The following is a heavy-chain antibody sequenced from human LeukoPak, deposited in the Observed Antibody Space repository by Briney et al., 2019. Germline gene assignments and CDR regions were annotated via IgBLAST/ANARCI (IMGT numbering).Heavy chain of an antibody. CDR2: IYTSGST. CDR3: ARERREQLLPPYTRLVTYFDY. Sequence: SETLSLTCTVSGGSISSGSYYWSWIRQPAGKGLEWIGRIYTSGSTNYNPSLKSRVTISADTSKNQFSLKLSSVTAADTAVYYCARERREQLLPPYTRLVTYFDYWGQGTLVTVSS. V-gene: IGHV4-61*02. J-gene: IGHJ4*02. CDR1: GGSISSGSYY. D-gene: IGHD1-26*01.